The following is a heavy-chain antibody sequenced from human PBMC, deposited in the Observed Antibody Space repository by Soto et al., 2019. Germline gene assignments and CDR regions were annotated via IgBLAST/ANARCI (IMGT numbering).Heavy chain of an antibody. CDR3: AREVQVHTPAFVY. D-gene: IGHD3-10*01. V-gene: IGHV1-69*19. Sequence: QVQLVQSGAEMKKPGSSVKVSCQSSGGTFHTYAMNWVRQAPGQGPEWMGDISPMFGAANYAPKFQGRVTMTADESTGKSSIQLSSLTSEDTVLGFCAREVQVHTPAFVYWGQGTLVIVSS. J-gene: IGHJ4*02. CDR2: ISPMFGAA. CDR1: GGTFHTYA.